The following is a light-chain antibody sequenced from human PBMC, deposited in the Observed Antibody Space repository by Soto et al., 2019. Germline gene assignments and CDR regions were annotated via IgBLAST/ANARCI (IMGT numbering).Light chain of an antibody. V-gene: IGLV2-8*01. CDR1: SSDVGGYNY. CDR3: SSYAASNNLGV. J-gene: IGLJ2*01. Sequence: QSALTQPPSASGSPGQSVTISCIGTSSDVGGYNYVSWYQQHPGKAPKLMIYEVSKRPSGVPDRFSGSNSGNTASLTVSGLQAEDEADYYCSSYAASNNLGVFGGGTKVTVL. CDR2: EVS.